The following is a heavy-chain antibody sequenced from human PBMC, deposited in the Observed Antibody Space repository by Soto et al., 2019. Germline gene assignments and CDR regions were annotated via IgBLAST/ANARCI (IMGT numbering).Heavy chain of an antibody. V-gene: IGHV4-34*01. J-gene: IGHJ5*02. CDR3: AKGDNLGPKTGYAFDP. CDR2: INHTGGT. CDR1: GGSVNGYY. D-gene: IGHD5-12*01. Sequence: KTSETLSLTCAVYGGSVNGYYWNWIRQPPGKGLEWIGEINHTGGTHYNPSLKSRVTISVDTSNNQFSLQLNSVTPEDTAVYFCAKGDNLGPKTGYAFDPWGQGIMVTVSS.